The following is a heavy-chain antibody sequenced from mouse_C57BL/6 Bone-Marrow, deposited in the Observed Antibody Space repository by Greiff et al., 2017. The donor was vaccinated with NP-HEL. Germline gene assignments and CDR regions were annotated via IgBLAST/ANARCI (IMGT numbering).Heavy chain of an antibody. CDR2: IDPENGDT. Sequence: SGAELVRPGASVKLSCTASGFNIKDDYMHWVKQRPEQGLEWIGWIDPENGDTEYASKFQGKATITADTSSNTAYLQLSSLTSEDTAVYYCTGGYGNYCWYAMDYWGQGTSVTVSS. D-gene: IGHD2-1*01. V-gene: IGHV14-4*01. J-gene: IGHJ4*01. CDR3: TGGYGNYCWYAMDY. CDR1: GFNIKDDY.